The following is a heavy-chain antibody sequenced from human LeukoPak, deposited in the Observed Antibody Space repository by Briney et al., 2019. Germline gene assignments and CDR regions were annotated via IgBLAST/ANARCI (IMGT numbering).Heavy chain of an antibody. CDR1: GFTFSSYG. CDR3: AKVLGSGSYHYYYGMDV. CDR2: ISYDGSNK. D-gene: IGHD3-10*01. Sequence: GGSLRLSCAASGFTFSSYGMHWVRQAPGKGLEWVAVISYDGSNKYYADSVKGRFTISRDNSKNTLYLQMNSLRAEDTAVYYCAKVLGSGSYHYYYGMDVWGQGTTVTVSS. J-gene: IGHJ6*02. V-gene: IGHV3-30*18.